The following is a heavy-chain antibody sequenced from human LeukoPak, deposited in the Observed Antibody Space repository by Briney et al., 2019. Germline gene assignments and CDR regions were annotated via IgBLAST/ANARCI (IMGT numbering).Heavy chain of an antibody. CDR3: AREVAAAGDDAFDI. V-gene: IGHV1-46*01. Sequence: ASVKVSCKASGYTFSGYYIHWVRQAPGQGLEWMGWINPNSGSTSYAQKFQGRVTMTRDTSTSTVYMELSSLRSEDTAVYYCAREVAAAGDDAFDIWGQGTMVTVSS. CDR1: GYTFSGYY. D-gene: IGHD6-13*01. CDR2: INPNSGST. J-gene: IGHJ3*02.